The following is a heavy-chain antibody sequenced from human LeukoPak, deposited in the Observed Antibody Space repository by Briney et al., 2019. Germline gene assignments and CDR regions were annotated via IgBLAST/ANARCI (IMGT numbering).Heavy chain of an antibody. CDR1: GYSISSGYY. V-gene: IGHV4-38-2*01. CDR3: ARGYSSGWYDAFDI. J-gene: IGHJ3*02. Sequence: SETLSLTCAVSGYSISSGYYWGWIRQPPGKGLEWIGSIYHRGSTYYNPSLKSRVTISVDTSKNQFSLKLSSVTAADTAVYYCARGYSSGWYDAFDIWGQGTMVTVSS. CDR2: IYHRGST. D-gene: IGHD6-19*01.